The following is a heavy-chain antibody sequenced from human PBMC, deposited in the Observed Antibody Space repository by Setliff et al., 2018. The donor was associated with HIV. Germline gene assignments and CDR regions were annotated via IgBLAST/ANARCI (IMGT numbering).Heavy chain of an antibody. CDR2: IYYSGST. V-gene: IGHV4-59*05. Sequence: SETLSLTCTVSGGSISSYYWSWIRQPPGKGLEWIGSIYYSGSTYYNPSLKSRVTISVDTSKNQFSLKLSSVTAADTAVYYCATYADRESNRFDPWSQGILVTVSS. CDR1: GGSISSYY. D-gene: IGHD3-10*01. J-gene: IGHJ5*02. CDR3: ATYADRESNRFDP.